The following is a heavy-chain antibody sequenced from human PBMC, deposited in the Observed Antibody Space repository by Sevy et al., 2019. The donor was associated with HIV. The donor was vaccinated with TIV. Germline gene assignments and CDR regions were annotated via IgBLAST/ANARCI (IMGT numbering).Heavy chain of an antibody. Sequence: GGSLRLSCTGSEFTFSDYYMSWIRQTPGKGLEWVSYISSSGYTIYYADSVKGRFTSSRDNAKNSVYLQMNSLRAEDTAVYYCARRKGIHNWGGDRYYYMDVWGKGTTVTVSS. V-gene: IGHV3-11*01. D-gene: IGHD7-27*01. J-gene: IGHJ6*03. CDR3: ARRKGIHNWGGDRYYYMDV. CDR1: EFTFSDYY. CDR2: ISSSGYTI.